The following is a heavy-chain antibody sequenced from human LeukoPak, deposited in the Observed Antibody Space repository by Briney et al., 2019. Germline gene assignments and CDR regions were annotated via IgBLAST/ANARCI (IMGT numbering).Heavy chain of an antibody. CDR3: ARGGSGTYRNYFDY. Sequence: GVSLRLSCAASGFTFSSYSMNWVPQAPGKGLEWVSYISGSSSTMFYTDSVRGRFTISRDNAKNSLYLQMNSLRDEDTAVYYCARGGSGTYRNYFDYWGQGTLVTVSS. D-gene: IGHD3-10*01. CDR1: GFTFSSYS. J-gene: IGHJ4*02. V-gene: IGHV3-48*02. CDR2: ISGSSSTM.